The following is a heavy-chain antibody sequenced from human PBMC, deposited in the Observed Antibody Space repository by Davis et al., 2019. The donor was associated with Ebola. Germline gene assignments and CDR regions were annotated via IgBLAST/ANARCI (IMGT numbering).Heavy chain of an antibody. CDR1: GFTFSRHS. CDR2: ISSGGHDT. J-gene: IGHJ2*01. Sequence: GESLKISCGASGFTFSRHSMNWVRQAPGKGLEWIAFISSGGHDTYYADSVRGRFTISRDNAKNLLYLQLNSLRDEDTALYYCAKDAEDGSGNWFFDFRGRSALVTVSS. V-gene: IGHV3-48*02. D-gene: IGHD5-24*01. CDR3: AKDAEDGSGNWFFDF.